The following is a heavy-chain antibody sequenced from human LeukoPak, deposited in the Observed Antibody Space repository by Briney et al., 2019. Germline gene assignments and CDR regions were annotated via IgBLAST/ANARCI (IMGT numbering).Heavy chain of an antibody. CDR1: GGSISSYY. Sequence: SETLSLTCTVSGGSISSYYWSWIRQPPGKGLEWIGYIYYSGSTNYNPSLKSRVTISVDTSKNQFSLKLSSATAADTAVYYCARTVRGLWFDPWGQGTLVTVSS. CDR3: ARTVRGLWFDP. D-gene: IGHD3-10*01. J-gene: IGHJ5*02. V-gene: IGHV4-59*01. CDR2: IYYSGST.